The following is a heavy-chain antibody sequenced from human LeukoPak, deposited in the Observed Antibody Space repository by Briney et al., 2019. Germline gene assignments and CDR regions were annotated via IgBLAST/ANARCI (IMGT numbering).Heavy chain of an antibody. D-gene: IGHD3-10*01. Sequence: PSETLSLTCTVSGGSISSSSYYWGWIRQPPGKGLEWIGSIYYSGSTYYNPSLKSRVTISVDTSKNQFSLKLSSVTAADTAVYYCARGRGPFDYWGQGTLVTVSP. V-gene: IGHV4-39*07. J-gene: IGHJ4*02. CDR2: IYYSGST. CDR3: ARGRGPFDY. CDR1: GGSISSSSYY.